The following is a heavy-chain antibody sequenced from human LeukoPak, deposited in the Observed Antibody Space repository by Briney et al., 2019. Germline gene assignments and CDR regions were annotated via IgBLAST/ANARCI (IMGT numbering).Heavy chain of an antibody. D-gene: IGHD6-13*01. CDR3: ARVDSRTAQFDY. V-gene: IGHV3-66*01. J-gene: IGHJ4*02. CDR1: GFNVSSNF. CDR2: IYSGGST. Sequence: GGSLRLSCAASGFNVSSNFMSWVRQAPGRGLEWVSFIYSGGSTSYTDSVKGRFTISRDTSKNTLYLQMNSLRAEDTAVYHCARVDSRTAQFDYWGQGTLVTVSS.